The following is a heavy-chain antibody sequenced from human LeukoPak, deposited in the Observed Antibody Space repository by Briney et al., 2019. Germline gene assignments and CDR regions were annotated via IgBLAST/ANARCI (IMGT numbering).Heavy chain of an antibody. V-gene: IGHV1-46*01. CDR3: ARAKLWHPGDY. CDR2: INPSGGST. D-gene: IGHD5-18*01. Sequence: ALVKVSCKASGYTFTSYYMHWVRQAPGQGLEWMGIINPSGGSTSYAQKSQGRVTMTRDTSTSTVYMELSSLRSEDTAVYYCARAKLWHPGDYWGQGTLVTVSS. J-gene: IGHJ4*02. CDR1: GYTFTSYY.